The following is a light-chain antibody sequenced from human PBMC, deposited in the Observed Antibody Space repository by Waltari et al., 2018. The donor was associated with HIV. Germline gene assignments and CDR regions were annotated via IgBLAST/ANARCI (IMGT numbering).Light chain of an antibody. CDR1: DLGSKR. J-gene: IGLJ3*02. CDR3: QVWDKTAACV. V-gene: IGLV3-21*02. Sequence: SYVLTQPPSVSVAPGQTASITCRGEDLGSKRVKWYYQKSGQAPFLVVYDDSDRPSGIPARFSGSNSDNTATLNISRVAAGDEADYYCQVWDKTAACVFGGGTKLTVL. CDR2: DDS.